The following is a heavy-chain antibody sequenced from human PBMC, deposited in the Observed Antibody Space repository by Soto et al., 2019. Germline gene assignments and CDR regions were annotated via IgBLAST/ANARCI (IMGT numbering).Heavy chain of an antibody. J-gene: IGHJ6*02. CDR2: IYYSGST. D-gene: IGHD2-2*01. V-gene: IGHV4-39*01. CDR1: GGSISSGSYY. Sequence: SGNLYIRCTVYGGSISSGSYYWAWIRQPPGKGLEWIGSIYYSGSTYYNPSLKSRVTISVDTSKNQFSLKLSSVTAADTAVYYCARRAMPRVDGMDVWVQGTPVS. CDR3: ARRAMPRVDGMDV.